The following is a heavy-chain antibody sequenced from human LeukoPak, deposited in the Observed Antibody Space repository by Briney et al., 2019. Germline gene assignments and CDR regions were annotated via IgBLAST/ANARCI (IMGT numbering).Heavy chain of an antibody. V-gene: IGHV1-18*01. J-gene: IGHJ3*02. CDR2: ISAYNGNT. CDR1: GYTFTSYG. Sequence: ASVKVSCKASGYTFTSYGISWVRQAPGQGLEWMGWISAYNGNTNYAQKLQGRVTMTTDTSTSTAYMELRSLRSDDTAVYYCASTVVTAILDAFDIWGQGTMVTVSS. CDR3: ASTVVTAILDAFDI. D-gene: IGHD2-21*02.